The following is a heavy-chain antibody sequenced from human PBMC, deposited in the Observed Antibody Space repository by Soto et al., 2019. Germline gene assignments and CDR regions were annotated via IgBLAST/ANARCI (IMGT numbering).Heavy chain of an antibody. CDR1: GFTVSSNY. D-gene: IGHD5-12*01. Sequence: GGSLRLSCAASGFTVSSNYMSWVRQAPGKGLEWVSVIYSGGSTYYADSVKGRFTISRDNSKNTLYLQMNSLRAEDTAVYYCARENGYDYYYYYYMDVWGKGTTVTVSS. CDR3: ARENGYDYYYYYYMDV. V-gene: IGHV3-66*01. CDR2: IYSGGST. J-gene: IGHJ6*03.